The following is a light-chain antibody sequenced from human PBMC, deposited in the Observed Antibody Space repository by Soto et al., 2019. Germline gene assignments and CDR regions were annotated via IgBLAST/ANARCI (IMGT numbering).Light chain of an antibody. Sequence: QSALTQPPSASGSPGQSVTISCTGTSSDVGGYNYVSWYQQHPGRAPKLMIYEVIARPSGVPDRFSGSKSGNTASLTISGLQAEDAADYYCSSYAGSNNLGFGGGTKLTVL. CDR3: SSYAGSNNLG. J-gene: IGLJ2*01. CDR1: SSDVGGYNY. CDR2: EVI. V-gene: IGLV2-8*01.